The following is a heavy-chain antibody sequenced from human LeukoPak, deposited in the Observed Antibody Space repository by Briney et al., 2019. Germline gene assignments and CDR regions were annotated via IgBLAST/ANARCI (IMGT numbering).Heavy chain of an antibody. CDR2: IYFSGST. CDR1: GGSISSGDYY. CDR3: ARGGRYSSSWAKFDY. Sequence: SQTLSLTCTVSGGSISSGDYYWSWIRQPPGKGLEWIGYIYFSGSTYYNPSLKSRVTISVDTSKNQFSLKLSSVTAADTAVYYCARGGRYSSSWAKFDYWGQGTLVTVST. D-gene: IGHD6-13*01. J-gene: IGHJ4*02. V-gene: IGHV4-30-4*01.